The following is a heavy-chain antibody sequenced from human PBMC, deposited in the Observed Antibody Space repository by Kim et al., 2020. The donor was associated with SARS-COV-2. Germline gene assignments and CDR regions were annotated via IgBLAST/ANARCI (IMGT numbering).Heavy chain of an antibody. V-gene: IGHV3-23*01. Sequence: GGSLRLSCVASGFRFSSHAMTWVRQAPGKGLVRVSIIIGGGDPIYFADSVQGRFTVSSVNSKNTLYLHMNRLSAEDTALYFSSTLQRGNYYYYSGMAVWG. CDR2: IIGGGDPI. CDR1: GFRFSSHA. CDR3: STLQRGNYYYYSGMAV. J-gene: IGHJ6*01. D-gene: IGHD1-26*01.